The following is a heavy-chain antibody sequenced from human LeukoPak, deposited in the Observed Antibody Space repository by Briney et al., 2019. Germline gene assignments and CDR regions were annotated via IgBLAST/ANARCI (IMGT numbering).Heavy chain of an antibody. CDR3: ARDYLYYGSGSFSDI. J-gene: IGHJ3*02. Sequence: GGSLRLSCAASGFTVSSNYMSWVRQAPGKELEWVSVIYSGGSTYYADSVKGRFTISRDNSKNTLYLQMNSLRAEDTAGYYCARDYLYYGSGSFSDIWGQGTMVTVSS. V-gene: IGHV3-66*01. CDR2: IYSGGST. D-gene: IGHD3-10*01. CDR1: GFTVSSNY.